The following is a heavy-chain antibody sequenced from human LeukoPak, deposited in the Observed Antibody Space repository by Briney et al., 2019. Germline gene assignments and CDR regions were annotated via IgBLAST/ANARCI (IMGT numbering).Heavy chain of an antibody. CDR2: INHSGRT. CDR3: ARHGPPRAGWGRKYYYMDV. Sequence: PSETLSLTCTVSGGSISSGSYYWSWIRQPPGKGLEWIGEINHSGRTNYNPSLKSRVTISVDTSKNQFSLELSSVTAADTAVYYCARHGPPRAGWGRKYYYMDVWGKGTTVTISS. D-gene: IGHD3-16*01. V-gene: IGHV4-39*01. J-gene: IGHJ6*03. CDR1: GGSISSGSYY.